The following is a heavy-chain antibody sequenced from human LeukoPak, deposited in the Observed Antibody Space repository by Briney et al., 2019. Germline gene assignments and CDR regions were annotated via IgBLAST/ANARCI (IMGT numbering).Heavy chain of an antibody. CDR3: AGRGYCSSTSCYGFDY. D-gene: IGHD2-2*01. CDR1: GGSTSGYY. Sequence: SETLSLTCTVSGGSTSGYYWNWIRQPPGKGLEWVGYIYYTGSTNYSPSLKSRVTISVDRSKNQFSLKLSSVTAADTAVYYRAGRGYCSSTSCYGFDYWGQGTLVTVSS. CDR2: IYYTGST. V-gene: IGHV4-59*12. J-gene: IGHJ4*02.